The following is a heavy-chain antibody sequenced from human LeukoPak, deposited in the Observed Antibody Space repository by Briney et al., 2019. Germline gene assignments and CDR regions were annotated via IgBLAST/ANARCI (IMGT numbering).Heavy chain of an antibody. D-gene: IGHD3-22*01. CDR1: RDSVSSNSAA. V-gene: IGHV6-1*01. Sequence: SQTLSLTCAISRDSVSSNSAAWNWIRQSPSRGLEWLGRTYYRSKWYNDYAVSVKSRITINPDTFKNQFSLQLNSVTPEDTAVYYCARDSYYYDSSGYEEYYFDYRGQGTLVTVSS. CDR2: TYYRSKWYN. J-gene: IGHJ4*02. CDR3: ARDSYYYDSSGYEEYYFDY.